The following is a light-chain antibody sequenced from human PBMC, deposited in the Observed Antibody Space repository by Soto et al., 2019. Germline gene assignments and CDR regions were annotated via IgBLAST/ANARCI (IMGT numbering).Light chain of an antibody. CDR2: AST. Sequence: EIVVTQSPGTLSLSPGEGATLSCRASQSVSSNHLAWYQQKPGQAPRLLIFASTGRPAVIPDRFSGSGSGTDFTLTISRLEPEDSAMYYCQQYGSSPYTFGQGTKVEIK. CDR1: QSVSSNH. J-gene: IGKJ2*01. CDR3: QQYGSSPYT. V-gene: IGKV3-20*01.